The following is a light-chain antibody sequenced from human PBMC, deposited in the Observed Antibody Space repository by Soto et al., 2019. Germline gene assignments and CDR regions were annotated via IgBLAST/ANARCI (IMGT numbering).Light chain of an antibody. V-gene: IGKV3-20*01. J-gene: IGKJ1*01. CDR3: QQYDTSPRT. CDR1: QSIDSAY. CDR2: ATS. Sequence: EIVLTHSPGTLSLSPGERATFSCRASQSIDSAYLAWYQQKPGQAPRLLIYATSSRATGIPDRFSGSGSGTDFTLTISRLEPEDFAVYFCQQYDTSPRTFGQWTKVVIK.